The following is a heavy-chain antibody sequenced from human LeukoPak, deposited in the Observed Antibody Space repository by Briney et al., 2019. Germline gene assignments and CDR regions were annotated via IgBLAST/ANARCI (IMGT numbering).Heavy chain of an antibody. D-gene: IGHD3-22*01. CDR3: ARSYDMGFEILD. CDR2: IYHSGST. CDR1: GGSISSGGYS. J-gene: IGHJ4*02. Sequence: SETLSLTCAVSGGSISSGGYSWSWIRQPPGKGLEWIGYIYHSGSTYYNPSLKSRVTISVGRSKNQFSLKLSSVTAADTAVYYCARSYDMGFEILDWGQGTLVTVSS. V-gene: IGHV4-30-2*01.